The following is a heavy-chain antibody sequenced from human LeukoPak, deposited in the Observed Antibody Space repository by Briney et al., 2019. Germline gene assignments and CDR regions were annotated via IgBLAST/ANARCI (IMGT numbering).Heavy chain of an antibody. CDR3: ASRQYDILTGYNWFDP. D-gene: IGHD3-9*01. CDR1: GYSISSSYY. J-gene: IGHJ5*02. Sequence: KPSETLSLTCTVSGYSISSSYYWSWIRQPPGKGLEWIGYIYYSGSTNYNPSLKSRVTISVDTSKNQFSLKLSSVTAAGTAVYYCASRQYDILTGYNWFDPWGQGTLVTVSS. V-gene: IGHV4-61*01. CDR2: IYYSGST.